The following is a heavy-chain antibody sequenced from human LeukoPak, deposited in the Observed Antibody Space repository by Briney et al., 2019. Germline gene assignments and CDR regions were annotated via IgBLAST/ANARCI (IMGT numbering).Heavy chain of an antibody. D-gene: IGHD2-15*01. CDR2: ISGSGGST. V-gene: IGHV3-23*01. CDR3: AKDVGTLLLYCGMDV. CDR1: GFTFSSYA. Sequence: GGSLRLSCAASGFTFSSYAMSWVRQAPGKGLERVSAISGSGGSTYYADSVKGRFTISRDNSKNTLYLQMNSLRAEDTAVYYCAKDVGTLLLYCGMDVWGQGTTVTVSS. J-gene: IGHJ6*02.